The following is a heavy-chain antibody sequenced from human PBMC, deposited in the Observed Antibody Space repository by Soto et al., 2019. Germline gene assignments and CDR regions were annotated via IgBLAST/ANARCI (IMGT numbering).Heavy chain of an antibody. V-gene: IGHV3-7*01. D-gene: IGHD3-16*01. Sequence: EVQLVESGGGLVQPGGSLRLSCAASGFTFSNYWMHWVRQAPGKGLEWVANIKEGGTTNYYVDSVKGRFTISRDNTKNSLYLQMSSLRADDTAVYYCARALGGAAAVWGQGTLVTVSS. J-gene: IGHJ4*02. CDR3: ARALGGAAAV. CDR2: IKEGGTTN. CDR1: GFTFSNYW.